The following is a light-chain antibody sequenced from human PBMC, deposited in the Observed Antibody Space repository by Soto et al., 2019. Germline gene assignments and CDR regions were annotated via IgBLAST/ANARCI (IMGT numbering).Light chain of an antibody. J-gene: IGKJ1*01. Sequence: EIVLTQSPGTLSLSPGERATLSCRASQSVRSSYLAWYQQKPGQAPRLLIYGASSRATGIPDRFSGSGSGTDFTLTISRLEPEDFSVYYCQQYGSSPWTFGHGTKVEIK. CDR3: QQYGSSPWT. CDR2: GAS. V-gene: IGKV3-20*01. CDR1: QSVRSSY.